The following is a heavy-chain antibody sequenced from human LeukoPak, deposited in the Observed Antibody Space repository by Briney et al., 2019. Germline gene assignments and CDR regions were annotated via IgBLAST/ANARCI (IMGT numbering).Heavy chain of an antibody. CDR1: GASFSGYY. Sequence: SETLSLTCTVSGASFSGYYWDWLRQTPGKGLEWIGYISDTGKTESNPSLRSRVSISLDTSKKHCSLRLRSVSAADSAVYCCETAYYEPFATWGPGILVTVSS. CDR2: ISDTGKT. V-gene: IGHV4-59*01. J-gene: IGHJ5*02. D-gene: IGHD3-22*01. CDR3: ETAYYEPFAT.